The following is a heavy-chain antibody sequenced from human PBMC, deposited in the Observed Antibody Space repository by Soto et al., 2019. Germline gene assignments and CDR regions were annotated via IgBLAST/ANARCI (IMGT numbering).Heavy chain of an antibody. Sequence: QVQLQESGPGLVKPSQTLSLTCTVSGGSISSGGYYWSWIRQHPGKGLEWIGYIYYSGSTYYNPSPKSRVNSSVDTSKDPFSLNLSSLTAADTAVYYSARPGNGLPWFGEALRTIDICCHGRTVVVPS. CDR3: ARPGNGLPWFGEALRTIDI. J-gene: IGHJ3*02. V-gene: IGHV4-31*03. CDR2: IYYSGST. CDR1: GGSISSGGYY. D-gene: IGHD3-10*01.